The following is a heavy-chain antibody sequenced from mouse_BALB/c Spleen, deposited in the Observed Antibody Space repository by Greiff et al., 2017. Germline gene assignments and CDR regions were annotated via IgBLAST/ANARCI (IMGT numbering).Heavy chain of an antibody. CDR3: ASSPTTVVARRYYFDY. CDR2: INPYNDGT. Sequence: VQLQQSGPELVKPGASVKMSCKASGYTFTSYVMHWVKQKPGQGLEWIGYINPYNDGTKYNEKFKGKATLTSDKSSSTAYMELSSLTSEDSAVYYTASSPTTVVARRYYFDYWGQGTTLTVSS. V-gene: IGHV1-14*01. D-gene: IGHD1-1*01. CDR1: GYTFTSYV. J-gene: IGHJ2*01.